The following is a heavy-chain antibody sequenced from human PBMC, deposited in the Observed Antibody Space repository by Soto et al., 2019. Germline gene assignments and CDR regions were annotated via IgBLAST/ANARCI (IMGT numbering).Heavy chain of an antibody. Sequence: SVKVSCKASGGTFSSYAISWVRQAPVQGLEWMGGIIPIFGTANYAQKFQGRVTITADKSTSTAYMELSSLRSEDTAVYYCASGRYDILTGYRYYYYGMDVWGQGTTVTVSS. J-gene: IGHJ6*02. CDR1: GGTFSSYA. D-gene: IGHD3-9*01. V-gene: IGHV1-69*06. CDR2: IIPIFGTA. CDR3: ASGRYDILTGYRYYYYGMDV.